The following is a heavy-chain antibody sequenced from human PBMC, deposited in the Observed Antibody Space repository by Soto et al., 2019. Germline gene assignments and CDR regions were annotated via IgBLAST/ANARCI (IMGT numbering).Heavy chain of an antibody. CDR2: ISGSGGST. CDR1: GFTFSSYA. V-gene: IGHV3-23*01. CDR3: ARGQRRSYYYYMDV. Sequence: EVQLLESGGGLVQPGGSLRLSCAASGFTFSSYAMSWVRQAPGKGLEWVSAISGSGGSTYYADSVKGRFTISRDNSKNTLYLQMNSLRAEDTAVYYCARGQRRSYYYYMDVWGKGTTVTVSS. J-gene: IGHJ6*03.